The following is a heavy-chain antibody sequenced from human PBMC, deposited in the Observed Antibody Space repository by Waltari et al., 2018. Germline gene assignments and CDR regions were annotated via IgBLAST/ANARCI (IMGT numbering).Heavy chain of an antibody. D-gene: IGHD6-6*01. V-gene: IGHV4-34*01. CDR3: ARGLSSLVYFDY. J-gene: IGHJ4*02. CDR1: GGSFRGYY. Sequence: QVQLQQWGAGLLKPSETLSLTCAVYGGSFRGYYWSWIRQPPGKGLEWIGEINHSGSTNYNPSLKSRVTISVDTSKNQFSLKLSSVTAADTAVYYCARGLSSLVYFDYWGQGTLVTVSS. CDR2: INHSGST.